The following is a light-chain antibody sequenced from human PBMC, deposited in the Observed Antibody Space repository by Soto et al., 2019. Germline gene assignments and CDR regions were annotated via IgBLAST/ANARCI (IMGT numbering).Light chain of an antibody. Sequence: QSALTQPASVSGSPGQSITISCTGTSSDVGGYNYVSWYQQHPGIAPKLLIYGVTNRPSGASTRFSGSMSGNTASLTISGLQAEDEADYHCSSYTSASTLLYLFGTGTKLTVL. J-gene: IGLJ1*01. V-gene: IGLV2-14*01. CDR2: GVT. CDR3: SSYTSASTLLYL. CDR1: SSDVGGYNY.